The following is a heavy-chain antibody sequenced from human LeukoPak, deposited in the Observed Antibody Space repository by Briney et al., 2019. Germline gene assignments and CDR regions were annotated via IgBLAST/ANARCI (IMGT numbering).Heavy chain of an antibody. CDR2: VFYSGST. V-gene: IGHV4-59*01. Sequence: SEALSLTCTVSGGSITNYYWNWIRQPPGKGLEWIGYVFYSGSTNYNPSLKSRVTISVDTSKNQFSLKLSSVTAADTAVYYCARDAVTCDAFDIWGQGTLVTVSS. J-gene: IGHJ3*02. CDR3: ARDAVTCDAFDI. CDR1: GGSITNYY. D-gene: IGHD6-19*01.